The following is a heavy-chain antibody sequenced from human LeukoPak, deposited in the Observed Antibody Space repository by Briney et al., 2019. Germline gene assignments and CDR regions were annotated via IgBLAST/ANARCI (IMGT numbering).Heavy chain of an antibody. D-gene: IGHD1-7*01. CDR2: TVSEIDGGTT. CDR1: GFTFNYAW. J-gene: IGHJ6*04. Sequence: GGSLRLSCAASGFTFNYAWMSWVRQGPGKGLEWVGQTVSEIDGGTTDYAAPVKGRFTISRDDSKSTLYLQMNSLKIEDTAVYYCTTDEDWNYARKDVWGKGATVIVSS. CDR3: TTDEDWNYARKDV. V-gene: IGHV3-15*04.